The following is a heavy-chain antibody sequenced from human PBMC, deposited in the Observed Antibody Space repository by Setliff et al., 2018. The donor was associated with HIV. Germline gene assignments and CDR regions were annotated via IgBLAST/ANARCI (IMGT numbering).Heavy chain of an antibody. Sequence: GASVKVSCKASGYTFTSYDISWVRQAPGQGLEWMGWISAYNGNTNYAQKLQGRVTMTTDTSTSTAYMELRRLRSEDSAVYYCAREIGDYYDSSGYYPPTDYYYGMDVWGQGTTVTVSS. CDR2: ISAYNGNT. D-gene: IGHD3-22*01. CDR1: GYTFTSYD. CDR3: AREIGDYYDSSGYYPPTDYYYGMDV. V-gene: IGHV1-18*01. J-gene: IGHJ6*02.